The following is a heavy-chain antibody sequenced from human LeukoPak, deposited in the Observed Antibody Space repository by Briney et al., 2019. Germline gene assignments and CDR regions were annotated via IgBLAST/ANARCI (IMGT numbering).Heavy chain of an antibody. Sequence: SETLSLTCAVYGGSFSGYYWSWIRQPPGKGLEWIGEIYHSGSTNYNPSLKSRVTISVDKSKNQFSLKLSSVTAADTAVYYCAREYGDYGGGYFDYWGQGTLVTVSS. D-gene: IGHD4-17*01. J-gene: IGHJ4*02. CDR2: IYHSGST. V-gene: IGHV4-34*01. CDR3: AREYGDYGGGYFDY. CDR1: GGSFSGYY.